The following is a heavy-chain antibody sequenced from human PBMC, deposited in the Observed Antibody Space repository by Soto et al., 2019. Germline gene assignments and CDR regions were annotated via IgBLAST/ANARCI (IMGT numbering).Heavy chain of an antibody. Sequence: ASVKVSCKVSGYTLTELSMHWVRQAPGKGLEWMGGFDPEDGETIYAQKFQGRVTMTEDTSTDTAYMELSSLRSEDTAVYYCASTYYDLRDYYYMDVWGKGTTVTVSS. J-gene: IGHJ6*03. CDR3: ASTYYDLRDYYYMDV. CDR1: GYTLTELS. CDR2: FDPEDGET. D-gene: IGHD3-3*01. V-gene: IGHV1-24*01.